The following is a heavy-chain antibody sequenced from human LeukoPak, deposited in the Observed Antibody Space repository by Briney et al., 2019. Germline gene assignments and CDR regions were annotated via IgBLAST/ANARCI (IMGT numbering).Heavy chain of an antibody. D-gene: IGHD6-19*01. CDR2: ISGSGDST. Sequence: GGSLRLSCAASGFTFSNYVMSWVRQAPGKGLEWVSGISGSGDSTYYANSVKGRFTISRDNSKNTLYLQMNSLRVEDTAAYYCAKVRAPSGWFNSDYWGQGTLVTVSS. CDR1: GFTFSNYV. V-gene: IGHV3-23*01. CDR3: AKVRAPSGWFNSDY. J-gene: IGHJ4*02.